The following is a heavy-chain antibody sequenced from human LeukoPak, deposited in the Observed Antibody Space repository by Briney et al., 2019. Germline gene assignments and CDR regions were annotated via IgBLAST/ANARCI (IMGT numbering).Heavy chain of an antibody. V-gene: IGHV4-4*07. Sequence: PSETLSLTCTVSGGSISSYYWSWIRQPAGKGLEWIGRIYTSGSTNYNPSLKSRVTISVDTSKNQFSLKLSSVTAADTAVYYCARDTRSSGWYSPIDYWGQGTLVTVSS. CDR1: GGSISSYY. CDR3: ARDTRSSGWYSPIDY. J-gene: IGHJ4*02. D-gene: IGHD6-19*01. CDR2: IYTSGST.